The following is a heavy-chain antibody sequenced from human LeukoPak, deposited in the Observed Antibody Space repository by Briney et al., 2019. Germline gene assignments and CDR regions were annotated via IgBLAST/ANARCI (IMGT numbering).Heavy chain of an antibody. CDR3: AVPKDYYYYYGMDV. J-gene: IGHJ6*02. CDR1: GGTLSSYA. CDR2: IIPILGIA. V-gene: IGHV1-69*04. Sequence: SVKVSCKASGGTLSSYAISWVRQAPGQGLEWMGRIIPILGIANYAQKFQGRVTITADKSTSTAYMELSSLRSEDTAVYYCAVPKDYYYYYGMDVWGQGTTVTVSS.